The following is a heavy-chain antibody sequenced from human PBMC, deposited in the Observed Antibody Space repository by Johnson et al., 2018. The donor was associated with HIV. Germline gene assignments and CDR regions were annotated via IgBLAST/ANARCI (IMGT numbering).Heavy chain of an antibody. Sequence: VQLVESWGGVVRPGGSLRLSCAAAGFTFDDYGMSWVRQAPGKGLVWVSRINSDGSSTSYADSVKGRFTISRDNAKNSLYLQMNSLRAEDTALYFCARYSYYYENSGAFDIWGQGTMVTVSS. CDR2: INSDGSST. D-gene: IGHD3-22*01. V-gene: IGHV3-20*04. CDR3: ARYSYYYENSGAFDI. J-gene: IGHJ3*02. CDR1: GFTFDDYG.